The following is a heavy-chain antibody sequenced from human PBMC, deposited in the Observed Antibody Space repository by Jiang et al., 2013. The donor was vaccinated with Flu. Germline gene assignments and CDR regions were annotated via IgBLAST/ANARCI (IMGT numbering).Heavy chain of an antibody. CDR2: ISPNNGDT. Sequence: GAEVKKPGASVKVSCKASGYTCTSYGISWVRQAPGQGLEWMGWISPNNGDTNYAQKLQGRVTLTTDTSTNTASMELRSLRSDDTAFYYCARDRYGSGSSIWSYWGQGTLVTVSS. D-gene: IGHD3-10*01. CDR1: GYTCTSYG. V-gene: IGHV1-18*01. CDR3: ARDRYGSGSSIWSY. J-gene: IGHJ4*02.